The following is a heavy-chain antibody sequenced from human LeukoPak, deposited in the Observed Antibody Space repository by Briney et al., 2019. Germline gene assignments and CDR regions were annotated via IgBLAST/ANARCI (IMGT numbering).Heavy chain of an antibody. CDR3: AKGGAGGGYFPT. CDR1: GFSFSDTT. V-gene: IGHV3-7*03. Sequence: GGSLRLSCVASGFSFSDTTMSWVRQAAVQGLEWVARMKEDGSDENYVDSVKGRFTISRDNARNSLHLQMKSLRAEDTAVYFCAKGGAGGGYFPTWGQGILVIVSS. CDR2: MKEDGSDE. D-gene: IGHD3-16*01. J-gene: IGHJ1*01.